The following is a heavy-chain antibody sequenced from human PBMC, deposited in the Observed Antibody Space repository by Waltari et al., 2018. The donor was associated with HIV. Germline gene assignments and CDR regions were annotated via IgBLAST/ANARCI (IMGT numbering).Heavy chain of an antibody. Sequence: QVQLQESGPGLVKPSETLSLTCTVSGGSISGSYWSWIRQPAGKGVAWIGRMYISGGTNYNPAFNRRVTVSADTSKNQFSLKLTSVTAADTAIYYCAGDKFDSSGFHHWFDPWGQGMLVTVSS. J-gene: IGHJ5*02. V-gene: IGHV4-4*07. CDR1: GGSISGSY. D-gene: IGHD3-22*01. CDR3: AGDKFDSSGFHHWFDP. CDR2: MYISGGT.